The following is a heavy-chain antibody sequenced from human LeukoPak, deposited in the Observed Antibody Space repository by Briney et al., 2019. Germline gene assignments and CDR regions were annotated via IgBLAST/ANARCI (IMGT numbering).Heavy chain of an antibody. V-gene: IGHV3-66*01. Sequence: GGSLRLSCAVSGFIVSSNHMNWVRQAPGKGLEWVSVIYSGGYSGGGPFYADSVKGRFTTSSDSSKNTLFLQMNSLRAEDTAVYYCARNGVVVAAITQLFDYWGQGTLVTVSS. CDR1: GFIVSSNH. CDR3: ARNGVVVAAITQLFDY. D-gene: IGHD2-15*01. J-gene: IGHJ4*02. CDR2: IYSGGYSGGGP.